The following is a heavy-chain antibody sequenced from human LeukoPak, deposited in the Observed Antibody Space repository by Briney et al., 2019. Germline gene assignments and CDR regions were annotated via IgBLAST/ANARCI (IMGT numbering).Heavy chain of an antibody. J-gene: IGHJ4*02. CDR3: ARDGYGGNSFDY. D-gene: IGHD4-23*01. CDR1: GGTFSSYA. CDR2: IIPIFGTA. V-gene: IGHV1-69*05. Sequence: SVKVSCTASGGTFSSYAISWVRQAPGQGLEWMGGIIPIFGTANYAQKFQGRVTMTRDTSINTAFMELSRLNSDDTAVYFCARDGYGGNSFDYWGQGTLVTVSS.